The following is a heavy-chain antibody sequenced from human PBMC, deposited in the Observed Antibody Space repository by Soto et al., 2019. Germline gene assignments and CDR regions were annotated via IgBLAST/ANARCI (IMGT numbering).Heavy chain of an antibody. J-gene: IGHJ4*02. CDR1: GFSLSTSGVG. V-gene: IGHV2-5*02. CDR2: IYWDDDK. D-gene: IGHD6-6*01. CDR3: AHIPAPVWIAARTIDY. Sequence: GSGPTLVNPTQTLTLTCTFSGFSLSTSGVGVGRIRQPPGKALEWLALIYWDDDKRYSPSLKSRLTITKDTSKNQVVLTMTNMDPVDTATYYCAHIPAPVWIAARTIDYWGQGTLVTVSS.